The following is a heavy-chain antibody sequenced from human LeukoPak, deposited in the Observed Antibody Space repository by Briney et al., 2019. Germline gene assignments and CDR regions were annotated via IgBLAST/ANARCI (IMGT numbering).Heavy chain of an antibody. J-gene: IGHJ4*02. CDR2: IYPGDSDT. V-gene: IGHV5-51*01. CDR3: ARRSGSFQGDYNFDY. Sequence: PGASLQISCKGSGYIFTSYWIAWVRQLPGKGLEWMGIIYPGDSDTRYSPSFQGQVTISADKSISTAYLQWSSLKASDTAMYYCARRSGSFQGDYNFDYWGQGTLVTVSS. CDR1: GYIFTSYW. D-gene: IGHD1-26*01.